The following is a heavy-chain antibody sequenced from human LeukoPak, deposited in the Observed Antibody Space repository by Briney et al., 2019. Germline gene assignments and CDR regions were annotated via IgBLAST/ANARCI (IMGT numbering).Heavy chain of an antibody. V-gene: IGHV5-51*01. CDR1: GYSFTTYW. Sequence: GESLKISCKGSGYSFTTYWSGWVRQMPGKGLEWMGIIYPGDSDTRYSPSFQGQVTISADKSISTAYLQWSSLKASDTAMYYCARQITMVRSDAFDIWGQGTMVTVSS. CDR3: ARQITMVRSDAFDI. D-gene: IGHD3-10*01. J-gene: IGHJ3*02. CDR2: IYPGDSDT.